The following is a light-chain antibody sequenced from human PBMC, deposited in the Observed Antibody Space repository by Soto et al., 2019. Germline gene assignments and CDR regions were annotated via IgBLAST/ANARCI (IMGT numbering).Light chain of an antibody. CDR2: DVS. J-gene: IGLJ2*01. CDR1: SSDVGAYNY. CDR3: SSYAGSNNLV. V-gene: IGLV2-8*01. Sequence: QAVVTQPPSASGSPGQSVTISCTGTSSDVGAYNYVSWYQQHPGKAPKLMIYDVSKRPSGVPDRFSGSKSGNTASLTVSGLQAEDEADYYCSSYAGSNNLVFGGGNKVTVL.